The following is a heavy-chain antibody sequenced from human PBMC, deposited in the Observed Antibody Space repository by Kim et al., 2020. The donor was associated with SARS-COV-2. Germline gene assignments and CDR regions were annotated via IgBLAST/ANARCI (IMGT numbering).Heavy chain of an antibody. CDR2: ISGSGGST. D-gene: IGHD6-19*01. J-gene: IGHJ4*02. CDR1: GFTFSSYV. Sequence: GGSLRLSCAASGFTFSSYVMSWVRQAPGKGLEWVSAISGSGGSTYYADSVKGRFTISRDNSKNTLYLQMNSLRAEDTAVYYCAKVGPRYSSGWYDYWGQGTLVTVSS. CDR3: AKVGPRYSSGWYDY. V-gene: IGHV3-23*01.